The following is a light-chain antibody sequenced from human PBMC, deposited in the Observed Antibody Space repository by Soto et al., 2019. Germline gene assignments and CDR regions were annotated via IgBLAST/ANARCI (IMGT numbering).Light chain of an antibody. CDR3: CSYAGSSTFV. V-gene: IGLV2-23*01. J-gene: IGLJ1*01. CDR1: SSDVGGYNL. CDR2: EDS. Sequence: QSVLTQPASVSGSPGQSITISCTGTSSDVGGYNLVSWYQQHPGKAPKLMIYEDSKRPSGLSNRCSGSKSGNTSSLTISGLQAEDEADYYCCSYAGSSTFVLGTGTK.